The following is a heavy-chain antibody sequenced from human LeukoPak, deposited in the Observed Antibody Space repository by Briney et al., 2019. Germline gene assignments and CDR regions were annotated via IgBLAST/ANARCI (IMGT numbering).Heavy chain of an antibody. D-gene: IGHD5-18*01. J-gene: IGHJ3*02. Sequence: SETLSLTCTVSGGSISSGSFYWSWIRQPAGKGLEWIGRIYTSGSTNYNPSLKSRVTMSVDTSKNQFSLKLSSVTAADTAVYYCARSDTAMRVGIDIWGQGTMVTVSS. CDR1: GGSISSGSFY. V-gene: IGHV4-61*02. CDR3: ARSDTAMRVGIDI. CDR2: IYTSGST.